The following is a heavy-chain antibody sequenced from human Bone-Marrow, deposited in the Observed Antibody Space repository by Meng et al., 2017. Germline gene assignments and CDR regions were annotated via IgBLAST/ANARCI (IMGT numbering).Heavy chain of an antibody. J-gene: IGHJ5*02. CDR2: IYTSGST. Sequence: VPLQESGPGLGKPSEHLSLTCTVSGGSISSYYWSWIRQPAGKGLEWIGRIYTSGSTNYNPSLKSRVTMSVDTSKNQFSLKLSSVTAADTAVYYCARVGGGNNRYNWFDPWGQGTLVTVSS. V-gene: IGHV4-4*07. CDR3: ARVGGGNNRYNWFDP. D-gene: IGHD1/OR15-1a*01. CDR1: GGSISSYY.